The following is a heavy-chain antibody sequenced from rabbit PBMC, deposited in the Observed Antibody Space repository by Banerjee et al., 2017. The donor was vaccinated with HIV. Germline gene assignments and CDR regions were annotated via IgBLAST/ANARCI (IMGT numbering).Heavy chain of an antibody. V-gene: IGHV1S40*01. CDR3: ARDHYTYAYDDHSSSL. Sequence: QSLEESGGDLVKPGASLTLTCTASGFSLSSYGMIWVRQAPGKGLEWIGCIAGGNAYYASWAKGPFTISKTSSTTVTLQMTSLTAADTATYFCARDHYTYAYDDHSSSLWGPGTLVTVS. CDR1: GFSLSSYG. D-gene: IGHD6-1*01. CDR2: IAGGNA. J-gene: IGHJ6*01.